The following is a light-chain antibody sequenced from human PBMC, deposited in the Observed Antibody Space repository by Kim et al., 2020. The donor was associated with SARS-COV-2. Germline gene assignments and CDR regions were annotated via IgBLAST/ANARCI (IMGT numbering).Light chain of an antibody. CDR1: QMRDKY. J-gene: IGLJ3*02. CDR3: QSWDSSTVV. V-gene: IGLV3-1*01. Sequence: GSPGQAANITFSGPQMRDKYVSWYQQKTGQSPLLVIYQDKKRPSVIPERFSGSNSGNTATLTISGAQPLDEADYYCQSWDSSTVVFGGGTQLTVL. CDR2: QDK.